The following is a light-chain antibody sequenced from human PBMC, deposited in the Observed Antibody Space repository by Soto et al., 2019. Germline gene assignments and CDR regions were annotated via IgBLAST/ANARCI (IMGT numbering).Light chain of an antibody. V-gene: IGKV1-5*03. Sequence: DIQMTQSPSTLSASVGDRVTITCRASQSIDTWLAWHQRKPGQVPKLLISKASSLESGVPSRFSGSGSETEFSLTIRALQPEDFATYYCQQLSRYPLTFGGGTKVDIK. CDR1: QSIDTW. CDR3: QQLSRYPLT. CDR2: KAS. J-gene: IGKJ4*01.